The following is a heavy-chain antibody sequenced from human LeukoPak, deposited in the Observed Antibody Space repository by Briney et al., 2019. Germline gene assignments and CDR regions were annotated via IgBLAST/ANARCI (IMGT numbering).Heavy chain of an antibody. CDR1: GGSISSSSYY. CDR3: ARSNSGSYTYYFDY. J-gene: IGHJ4*02. CDR2: MYYSGNT. Sequence: PSETLSLTCTVSGGSISSSSYYWGWIRQPPGKGLEWIGYMYYSGNTNYNPSLKSRVTISVDTSKNQISLKLSSVTAADTAVFYCARSNSGSYTYYFDYWGQGTLVTVSS. V-gene: IGHV4-61*05. D-gene: IGHD1-26*01.